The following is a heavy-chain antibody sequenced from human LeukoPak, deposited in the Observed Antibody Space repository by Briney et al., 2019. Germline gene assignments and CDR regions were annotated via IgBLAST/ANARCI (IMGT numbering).Heavy chain of an antibody. D-gene: IGHD3-22*01. CDR1: GFTFSDNA. CDR3: AKATMIIGGFDY. J-gene: IGHJ4*02. Sequence: PGGSLRLSCAASGFTFSDNAMSWVRQAPGKGLEWVSAISASGGTIYYADSVKGRFIISRDNSKNTLYLQMHSLRAEDTAVYYCAKATMIIGGFDYWGQGTLVTVSS. V-gene: IGHV3-23*01. CDR2: ISASGGTI.